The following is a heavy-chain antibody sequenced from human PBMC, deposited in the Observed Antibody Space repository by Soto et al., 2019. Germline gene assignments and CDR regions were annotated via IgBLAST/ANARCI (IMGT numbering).Heavy chain of an antibody. CDR2: IWYDGSNK. CDR1: GFTFSSYG. J-gene: IGHJ5*02. Sequence: QVQLVESGGGVVQPGRSLRLSCAASGFTFSSYGMHWVRQAPGKGLEWVAVIWYDGSNKYYADSVKGRFTISRDNSKNTLYLQMNSLGAEDTAVYYCARGITIFGVVIYDPWGQGTLVTVSS. CDR3: ARGITIFGVVIYDP. D-gene: IGHD3-3*01. V-gene: IGHV3-33*01.